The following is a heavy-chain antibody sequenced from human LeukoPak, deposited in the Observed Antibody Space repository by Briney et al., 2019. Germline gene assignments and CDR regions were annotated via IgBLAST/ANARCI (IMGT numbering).Heavy chain of an antibody. CDR3: ARDYGSGSQYYFDY. V-gene: IGHV4-61*01. CDR1: GYSISSGYY. Sequence: SETLSLNCTVSGYSISSGYYWSWIRQPPGKGLEWIGYIYYSGSTNYNPSLKSRVTISVDTSKNQFSLKLSSVTAADTAVYYCARDYGSGSQYYFDYWGQGTLVTVSS. CDR2: IYYSGST. J-gene: IGHJ4*02. D-gene: IGHD3-10*01.